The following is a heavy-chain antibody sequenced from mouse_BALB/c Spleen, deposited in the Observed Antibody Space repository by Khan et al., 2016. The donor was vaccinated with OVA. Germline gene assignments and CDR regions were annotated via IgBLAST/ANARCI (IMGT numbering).Heavy chain of an antibody. CDR2: IDPASGNI. J-gene: IGHJ3*01. V-gene: IGHV14-3*02. CDR3: VSPNWFAY. CDR1: GFNIKDTY. Sequence: VQLKQSGAELVKPGASVKLSCTASGFNIKDTYMHWVKQRPDQGLEWIGRIDPASGNIKYDPKFQGQATITADKSSNTAYLQLSSLTSEDTAVYYCVSPNWFAYWGQGTLVTVSA.